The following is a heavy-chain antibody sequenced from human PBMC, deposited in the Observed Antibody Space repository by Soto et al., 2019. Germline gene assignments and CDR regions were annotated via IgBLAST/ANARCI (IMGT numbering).Heavy chain of an antibody. D-gene: IGHD2-15*01. CDR2: ISYSGTT. CDR1: GDSISSINNY. J-gene: IGHJ5*02. CDR3: ARGLRPVVVVAATPLWFDP. V-gene: IGHV4-30-4*01. Sequence: PSETLSLTSTVSGDSISSINNYWSWIRQPPGEGLEWIGFISYSGTTSYSPSLKSRVAISLDTSKNQFSLSLNFVTAADTAVYYCARGLRPVVVVAATPLWFDPWGQGTLVTVSS.